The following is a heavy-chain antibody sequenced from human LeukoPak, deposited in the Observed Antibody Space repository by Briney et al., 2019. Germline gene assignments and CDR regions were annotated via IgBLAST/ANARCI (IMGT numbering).Heavy chain of an antibody. CDR2: ISWNSGSI. CDR3: AREPPKLPRYCSGGSCQGSNYFDY. J-gene: IGHJ4*02. D-gene: IGHD2-15*01. Sequence: PGRSLRLSCAASGFTFDDYAMHWVRQAPGKGLEWVSGISWNSGSIGYADSVKGRFTISRDNAKNSLYLQMNSLRAEDTAVYYCAREPPKLPRYCSGGSCQGSNYFDYWGQGTLVTVSS. CDR1: GFTFDDYA. V-gene: IGHV3-9*01.